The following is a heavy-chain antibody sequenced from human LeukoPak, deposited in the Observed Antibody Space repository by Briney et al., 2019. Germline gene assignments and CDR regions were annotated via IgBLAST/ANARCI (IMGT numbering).Heavy chain of an antibody. J-gene: IGHJ6*02. CDR3: AREDRYCSGGSCYGDNYYYYGMDV. CDR1: GFTFSSYW. V-gene: IGHV3-7*01. Sequence: GSLRLSCAASGFTFSSYWMRWVRQAPGKGLEWVANIKQDGSEKYYVDSVKGRFTISRDNAKNSLYLQMNSLRAEDTAVYYCAREDRYCSGGSCYGDNYYYYGMDVWGQGTTVTVSS. D-gene: IGHD2-15*01. CDR2: IKQDGSEK.